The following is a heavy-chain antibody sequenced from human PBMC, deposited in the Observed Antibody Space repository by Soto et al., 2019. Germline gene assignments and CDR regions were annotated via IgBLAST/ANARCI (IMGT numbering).Heavy chain of an antibody. V-gene: IGHV6-1*01. CDR3: AGGTAAAGLGF. J-gene: IGHJ4*02. D-gene: IGHD2-2*01. CDR2: TYYRSKWNY. Sequence: PSQTLSLTCAISGDSFSSYSGAWNWIRQSPSRGLEWLGRTYYRSKWNYDYAVSVKGRITISADTSENQFSLHLNSVTPDDTAVYFCAGGTAAAGLGFWGQGTLVTVSS. CDR1: GDSFSSYSGA.